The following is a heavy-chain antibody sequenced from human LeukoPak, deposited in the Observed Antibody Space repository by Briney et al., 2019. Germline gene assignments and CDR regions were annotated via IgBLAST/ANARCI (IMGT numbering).Heavy chain of an antibody. CDR3: AKDDNYPTGD. CDR1: GFTFSTYG. D-gene: IGHD7-27*01. CDR2: ISYDGSNK. V-gene: IGHV3-30*18. J-gene: IGHJ4*02. Sequence: PGRSLRLSCEASGFTFSTYGMHWVRQAPGKGLEWVAVISYDGSNKYYADSVKGRFTISRDNSKNTLYLQMNSLRAEDTAVYYCAKDDNYPTGDWGQGTLVTVSS.